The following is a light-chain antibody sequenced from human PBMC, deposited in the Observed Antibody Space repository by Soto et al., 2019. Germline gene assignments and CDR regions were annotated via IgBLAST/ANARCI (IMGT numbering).Light chain of an antibody. CDR3: SSYTTATRL. CDR2: EVS. CDR1: SSDIGSNNY. Sequence: QSVLTQPASVSGSPGQSITISCTGTSSDIGSNNYVSWLQQRRGKAPTLIIYEVSNRPSGVSTHFSGSKSGNTASLTISGLLPEDEAEYYCSSYTTATRLFGGGTKLTVL. V-gene: IGLV2-14*01. J-gene: IGLJ3*02.